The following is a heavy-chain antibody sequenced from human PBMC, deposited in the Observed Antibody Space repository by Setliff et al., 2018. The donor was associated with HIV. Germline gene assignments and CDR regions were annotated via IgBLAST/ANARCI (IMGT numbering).Heavy chain of an antibody. J-gene: IGHJ6*03. CDR2: VDPEDGET. Sequence: ASVKVSCKASGYTFTDYYMHWVQQAPGKGLEWMGRVDPEDGETIFAEKFQDRVTITADTSTDTAYMELSSLRSEDTAVYYCATDNYFGSGSYYRAKGGYNYYYMAVWGKGTTVTVS. CDR3: ATDNYFGSGSYYRAKGGYNYYYMAV. CDR1: GYTFTDYY. D-gene: IGHD3-10*01. V-gene: IGHV1-69-2*01.